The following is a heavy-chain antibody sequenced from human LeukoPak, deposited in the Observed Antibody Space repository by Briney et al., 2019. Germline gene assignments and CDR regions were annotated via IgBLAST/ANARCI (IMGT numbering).Heavy chain of an antibody. V-gene: IGHV4-34*01. CDR1: GGSFSGYY. CDR2: INHSGST. D-gene: IGHD3-10*01. CDR3: ARGLFGRYGMDV. Sequence: SETLSLTCAVYGGSFSGYYWSWIRQPPVKGLEWIGEINHSGSTNYNPSLKSRVTISVDTSKNQFSLKLSSVTAADTAVYYCARGLFGRYGMDVWGQGTTVTVSS. J-gene: IGHJ6*02.